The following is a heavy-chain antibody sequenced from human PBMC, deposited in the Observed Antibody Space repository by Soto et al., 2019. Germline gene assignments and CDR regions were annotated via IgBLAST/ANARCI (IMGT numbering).Heavy chain of an antibody. D-gene: IGHD3-3*01. J-gene: IGHJ6*02. CDR3: ARDTIFGTFSGMDV. CDR2: IYYSGST. CDR1: GGSISSGGYY. Sequence: SETLSLTCTVSGGSISSGGYYWSWIRQHPGKGLEWIGYIYYSGSTYYNPSLKSRVTISVDTSKNQFSLKLSSVTAADTAVYYCARDTIFGTFSGMDVWGQGTSVTVSS. V-gene: IGHV4-31*03.